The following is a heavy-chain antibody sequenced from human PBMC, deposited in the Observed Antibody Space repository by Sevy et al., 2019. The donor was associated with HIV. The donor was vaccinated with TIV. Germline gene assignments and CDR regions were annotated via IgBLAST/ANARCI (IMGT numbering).Heavy chain of an antibody. J-gene: IGHJ4*02. D-gene: IGHD7-27*01. V-gene: IGHV3-7*01. CDR2: TNPSASEK. Sequence: GGSLRLSCAASGFTFNTYWMTWVRQAPGKGLESVANTNPSASEKYYMDSVKGRFTISRDNAKNSLYLQMNSLRVEDTAVYYCATDLNWANYWGQGTLVTVSS. CDR1: GFTFNTYW. CDR3: ATDLNWANY.